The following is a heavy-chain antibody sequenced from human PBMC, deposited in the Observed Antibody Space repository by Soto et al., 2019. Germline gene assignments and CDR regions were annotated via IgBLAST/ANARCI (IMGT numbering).Heavy chain of an antibody. Sequence: EVQLLESGGGLVQPGGSLRLSCAASGFTFSSYAMSWVRQAPGKGLEWVSAISGSGGSTYCADSVKGRFTISRDNSKNSKYLQMNSRRAEDTAVYYGAKGAGGYSGYDPPPYYDYYMDVWGKGPAVTVSS. CDR2: ISGSGGST. CDR3: AKGAGGYSGYDPPPYYDYYMDV. V-gene: IGHV3-23*01. CDR1: GFTFSSYA. D-gene: IGHD5-12*01. J-gene: IGHJ6*03.